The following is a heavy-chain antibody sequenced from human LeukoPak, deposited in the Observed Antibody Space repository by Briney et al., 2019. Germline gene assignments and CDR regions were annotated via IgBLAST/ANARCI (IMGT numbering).Heavy chain of an antibody. D-gene: IGHD4-23*01. CDR2: IYSGGST. CDR1: GFTVSSNY. CDR3: ARGATVVPNPFDY. J-gene: IGHJ4*02. Sequence: GGSLRLSCAASGFTVSSNYMSWVRQAPGKGLEWVSVIYSGGSTYYADSVEGRFTISRDNSKNTLYLQMNSLRAEDTAVYYCARGATVVPNPFDYWGQGTLVTVSS. V-gene: IGHV3-66*01.